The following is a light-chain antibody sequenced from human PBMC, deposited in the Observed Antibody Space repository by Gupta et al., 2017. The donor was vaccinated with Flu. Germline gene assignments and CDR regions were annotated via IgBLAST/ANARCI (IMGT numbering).Light chain of an antibody. CDR1: QNVSNT. J-gene: IGKJ2*01. CDR3: QKYRT. V-gene: IGKV3-11*01. CDR2: DTF. Sequence: SLSPGESATLSCRASQNVSNTLVWYQQHPGQSPRLLIFDTFTRATGIPDRFSGFGSGTDFTLTISRLEPEDFAIYYCQKYRTFGQGTKLEIK.